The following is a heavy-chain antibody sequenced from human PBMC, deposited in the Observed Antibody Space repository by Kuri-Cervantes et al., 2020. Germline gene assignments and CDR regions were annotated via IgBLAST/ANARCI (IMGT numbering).Heavy chain of an antibody. V-gene: IGHV3-30*03. D-gene: IGHD3-22*01. J-gene: IGHJ3*02. CDR3: ARDAGPYYRWVGAFDI. CDR2: ISYDGTNK. CDR1: GFTFSNYG. Sequence: GGSLRLSCAASGFTFSNYGMYWVRQAPGKGLEWVAVISYDGTNKYYADSVKGRFTISRDNSKNTLYLQMNSLRAEDTAVYYCARDAGPYYRWVGAFDIWGQGTMVTVSS.